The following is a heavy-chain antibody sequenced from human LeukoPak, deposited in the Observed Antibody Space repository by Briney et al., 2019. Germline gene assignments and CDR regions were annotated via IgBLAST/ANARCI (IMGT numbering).Heavy chain of an antibody. CDR3: ARGSATTLYYYYMDV. Sequence: PGGSLRLSCAASGFSFSNNPMHWVRQAPGRGLEWVAVSSSDGNNEYYANSVKGRFTISRDNSKNTLYLQVDSLRPEDTAVYYCARGSATTLYYYYMDVWGKGTTVTVSS. D-gene: IGHD1-26*01. CDR1: GFSFSNNP. V-gene: IGHV3-30*01. CDR2: SSSDGNNE. J-gene: IGHJ6*03.